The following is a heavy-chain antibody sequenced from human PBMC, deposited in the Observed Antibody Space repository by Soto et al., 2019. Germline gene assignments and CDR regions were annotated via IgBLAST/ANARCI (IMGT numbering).Heavy chain of an antibody. Sequence: PGGSLRLSCAASGFTFRNYGMNWVRQAPGKGLEWVSYIGIGSSTTYYADSVKGRFTISRDNAKNTLYLQMNSLRAEDTAVYYCARALPYCTNGVCGYYYYVMDVWGQGTTVTVSS. CDR2: IGIGSSTT. CDR1: GFTFRNYG. CDR3: ARALPYCTNGVCGYYYYVMDV. V-gene: IGHV3-48*01. J-gene: IGHJ6*02. D-gene: IGHD2-8*01.